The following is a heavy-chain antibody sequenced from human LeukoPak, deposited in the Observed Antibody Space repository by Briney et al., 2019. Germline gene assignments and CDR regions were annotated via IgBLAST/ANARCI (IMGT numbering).Heavy chain of an antibody. CDR3: ARRGTSWPRRWWFDP. CDR2: IYNSGST. CDR1: GDSISSGGYS. J-gene: IGHJ5*02. D-gene: IGHD2-2*01. Sequence: SETLSLTCAVSGDSISSGGYSWSWIRQPPGKGLEWIGYIYNSGSTKYNPSLKSRVTISVDTSKNQFSLKLSSVTAADTAVYYCARRGTSWPRRWWFDPWGQGTLVTVSS. V-gene: IGHV4-30-4*07.